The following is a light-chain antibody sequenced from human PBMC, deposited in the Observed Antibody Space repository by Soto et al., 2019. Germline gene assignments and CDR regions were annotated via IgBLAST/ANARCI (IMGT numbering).Light chain of an antibody. CDR1: PSITTR. Sequence: PGGRATLSCRASPSITTRLAWYQQKPGQPPRLLISGASVRASGVPVRITGSGSGTDFTLTISRLEPEDFAVYYCQHYGGSPITFGLGTRLEIK. CDR2: GAS. J-gene: IGKJ5*01. CDR3: QHYGGSPIT. V-gene: IGKV3-20*01.